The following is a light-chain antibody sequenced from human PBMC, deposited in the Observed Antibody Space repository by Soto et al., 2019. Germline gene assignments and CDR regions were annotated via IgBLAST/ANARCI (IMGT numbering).Light chain of an antibody. V-gene: IGKV3-20*01. CDR1: QSVGRNY. CDR2: DAS. J-gene: IGKJ4*01. CDR3: HQYAFSPLT. Sequence: EIVLTQSPGTLSLSPGERATLSCRASQSVGRNYLGWYQQKPGQAPRLLIYDASNRATGIPDRFSGSGSGTDFTLTIRRLEPEDFALYFCHQYAFSPLTFGGGTKVEIK.